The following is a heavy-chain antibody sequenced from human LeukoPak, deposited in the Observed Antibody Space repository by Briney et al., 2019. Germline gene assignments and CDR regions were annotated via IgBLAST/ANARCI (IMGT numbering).Heavy chain of an antibody. CDR2: ISYDGSNK. CDR3: AKDLYGSRSYGIDY. Sequence: GGSLRLSCAASGFTFSSYGMHWVRQAPGKGLEWVAVISYDGSNKYYADSVKGRFTISRDNSKNTLYLQMNSLRAEDTAVYYCAKDLYGSRSYGIDYWGQGTLVTVSS. V-gene: IGHV3-30*18. J-gene: IGHJ4*02. CDR1: GFTFSSYG. D-gene: IGHD3-10*01.